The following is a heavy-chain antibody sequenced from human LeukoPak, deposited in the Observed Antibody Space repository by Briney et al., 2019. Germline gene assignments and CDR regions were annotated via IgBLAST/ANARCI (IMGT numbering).Heavy chain of an antibody. D-gene: IGHD2-15*01. CDR3: ARDGGNDAFDI. V-gene: IGHV3-7*01. J-gene: IGHJ3*02. CDR2: INQDGSEK. CDR1: GFTFTTYW. Sequence: GGSLRLSCAASGFTFTTYWMSWVRQAPGKGLEWVANINQDGSEKYFVDSVKGRFTISRDNAKNSLYLQMNSLRAEDTAVYYCARDGGNDAFDIWGQGTMVTVSS.